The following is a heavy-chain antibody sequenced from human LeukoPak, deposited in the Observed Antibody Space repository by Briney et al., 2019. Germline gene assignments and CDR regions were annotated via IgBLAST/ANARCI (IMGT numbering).Heavy chain of an antibody. D-gene: IGHD7-27*01. J-gene: IGHJ4*02. CDR3: ASRKLGNDY. CDR2: IYHSGST. Sequence: SETLSLTCTVSGGSITSSNYYWGWIRQPPGKGLEWIGEIYHSGSTNYNPSLKSRVTISADTSKNQFSLSLSSVTAADTAVYYCASRKLGNDYWGQGTLVTVSS. V-gene: IGHV4-39*07. CDR1: GGSITSSNYY.